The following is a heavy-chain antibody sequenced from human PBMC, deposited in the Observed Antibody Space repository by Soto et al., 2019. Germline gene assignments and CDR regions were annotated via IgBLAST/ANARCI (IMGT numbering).Heavy chain of an antibody. CDR1: GYTFTSYA. D-gene: IGHD1-26*01. J-gene: IGHJ2*01. CDR3: ARGGSLYWYFDL. Sequence: ASVKVSCKASGYTFTSYAMHWVRQAPGQRLEWMGWINAGNGNTKYSQKFQGRVTITRDTSASTAYMELSSLRSEDTAVYYCARGGSLYWYFDLRGRGPLVNVSS. CDR2: INAGNGNT. V-gene: IGHV1-3*01.